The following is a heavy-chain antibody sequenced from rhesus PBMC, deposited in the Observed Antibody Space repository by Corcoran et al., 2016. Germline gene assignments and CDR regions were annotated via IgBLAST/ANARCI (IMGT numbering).Heavy chain of an antibody. CDR3: SRGGYN. J-gene: IGHJ4*01. D-gene: IGHD1-44*02. CDR2: IDSSGST. Sequence: QLQLQESGPGLVKPSETLSLTCAVSGGSISAYWWSWIRQPPGKGLEWIGRIDSSGSTYSNPFLKSRVTLSVDTSKNQFSLKLSSVTAADTAVYYCSRGGYNWGQGVLVTVSS. V-gene: IGHV4-165*01. CDR1: GGSISAYW.